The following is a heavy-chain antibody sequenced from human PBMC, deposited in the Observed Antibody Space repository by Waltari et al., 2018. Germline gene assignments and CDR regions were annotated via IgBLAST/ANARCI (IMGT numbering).Heavy chain of an antibody. J-gene: IGHJ4*02. Sequence: SDWMCWVRQAPGKGLEWVANIKQDASEKHYVDSLKGRITVSRDNAKNSLYLDMDSLRAEDTAVYYCARGRLWGFDLWGQGTLVTVSS. D-gene: IGHD3-16*01. CDR3: ARGRLWGFDL. V-gene: IGHV3-7*04. CDR2: IKQDASEK. CDR1: SDW.